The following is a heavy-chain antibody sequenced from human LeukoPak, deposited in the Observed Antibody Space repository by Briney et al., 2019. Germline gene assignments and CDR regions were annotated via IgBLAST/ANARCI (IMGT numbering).Heavy chain of an antibody. CDR3: ARARVYYGD. V-gene: IGHV3-48*01. Sequence: GGSLRLSCAASGFTFSSYSMNWVCQAPGKGLEWVSYISSSSSTIYCADSVKGRFTISRDNAKNSLYLQMNSLRAEDTAVYYFARARVYYGDWGQGTLVTVSS. D-gene: IGHD3-10*01. J-gene: IGHJ4*02. CDR1: GFTFSSYS. CDR2: ISSSSSTI.